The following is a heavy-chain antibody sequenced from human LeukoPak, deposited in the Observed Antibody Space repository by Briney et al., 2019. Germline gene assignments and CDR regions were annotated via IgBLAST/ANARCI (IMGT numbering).Heavy chain of an antibody. CDR1: GGSFGNYY. V-gene: IGHV4-59*01. D-gene: IGHD6-6*01. CDR2: IYDSGTT. CDR3: ARGGGSSSSY. Sequence: PSETLSLTCTVSGGSFGNYYWSWIRQPPGKGLEWIRYIYDSGTTNYNPSLKSRVTISVDTSKNQFSLKLSSVTAADTAVYYCARGGGSSSSYWGQGTLVTVSS. J-gene: IGHJ4*02.